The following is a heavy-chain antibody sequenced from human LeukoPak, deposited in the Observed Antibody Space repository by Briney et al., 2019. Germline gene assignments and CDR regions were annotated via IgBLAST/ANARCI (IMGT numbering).Heavy chain of an antibody. CDR1: GFTFSTFG. V-gene: IGHV3-23*01. D-gene: IGHD6-13*01. J-gene: IGHJ4*02. CDR2: ISGNSGGT. Sequence: GGSLRLSCAASGFTFSTFGMSWVRQAPGKGLERVSSISGNSGGTYYAESVKGRFTISRDNSKNTLYLQMSSLSTEDTAIYYCVRDGDSTNWSHDYWGQGTQVTVSS. CDR3: VRDGDSTNWSHDY.